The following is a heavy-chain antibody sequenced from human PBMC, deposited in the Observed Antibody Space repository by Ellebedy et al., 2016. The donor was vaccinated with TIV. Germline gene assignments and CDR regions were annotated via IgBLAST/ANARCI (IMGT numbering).Heavy chain of an antibody. CDR1: GFTFSSYS. V-gene: IGHV3-48*02. CDR3: ARDSGSGRRWFDP. Sequence: GESLKISXAASGFTFSSYSMNWVRQAPGKGLEWVSYISGGSSTIYYADSVKGRFTISRDNAKNSLNLQMNSLRDEDTAVYYCARDSGSGRRWFDPWGQGTLVTVSS. J-gene: IGHJ5*02. D-gene: IGHD1-1*01. CDR2: ISGGSSTI.